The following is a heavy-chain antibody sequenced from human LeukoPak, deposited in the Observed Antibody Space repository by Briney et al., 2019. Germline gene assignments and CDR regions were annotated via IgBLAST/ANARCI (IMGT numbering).Heavy chain of an antibody. CDR3: TTNLRGYSSDFDN. Sequence: GGSLRLSCAASGFTFSNAWMSWVRQAPGKGLEWVGRIKSKTDGGTTDYAAPVKGRFTISRDGSKNTVYVEINSLKTEDTAVYYCTTNLRGYSSDFDNWGQGTLVTVSS. CDR1: GFTFSNAW. V-gene: IGHV3-15*01. D-gene: IGHD6-19*01. CDR2: IKSKTDGGTT. J-gene: IGHJ4*02.